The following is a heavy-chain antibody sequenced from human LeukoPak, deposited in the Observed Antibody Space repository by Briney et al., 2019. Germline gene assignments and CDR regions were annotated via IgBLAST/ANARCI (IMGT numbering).Heavy chain of an antibody. Sequence: GGSLRLSCAASGFTFSSYSMNWVRQAPGKGLEWVSSISSSSSYIYYADSVKGRFTISRDNAKNSLYLQMNSLRAEDMALYYCAKGPDGGVVTYYFDYWGQGTLVTVSS. V-gene: IGHV3-21*04. D-gene: IGHD3-3*01. J-gene: IGHJ4*02. CDR1: GFTFSSYS. CDR2: ISSSSSYI. CDR3: AKGPDGGVVTYYFDY.